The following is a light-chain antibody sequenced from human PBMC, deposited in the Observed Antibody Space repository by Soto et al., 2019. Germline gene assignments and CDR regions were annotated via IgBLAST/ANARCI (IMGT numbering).Light chain of an antibody. CDR1: QSISPW. CDR3: QEYNSYSPT. J-gene: IGKJ1*01. CDR2: GAS. Sequence: IQMTQSHSTLSASVGSRFTITCRASQSISPWLAWYQQRKRKAPEVLIFGASTLQSGVPSRFSGSGYGTEVNLTISSLQTDDFATYYCQEYNSYSPTFGQGTKVDIK. V-gene: IGKV1-5*01.